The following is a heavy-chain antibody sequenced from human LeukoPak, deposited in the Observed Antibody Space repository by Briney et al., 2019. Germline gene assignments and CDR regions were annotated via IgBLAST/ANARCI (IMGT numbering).Heavy chain of an antibody. CDR2: ISGSGGST. V-gene: IGHV3-23*01. CDR1: GFTFSSYA. D-gene: IGHD4-17*01. J-gene: IGHJ4*02. Sequence: QAGGSLRLSCAASGFTFSSYAMSWVRQAPGKGLEWVSAISGSGGSTYYADSVKGRFTISRDNSENTLYLQMNSLRAEDTAVYYCATAPYGDYSFDYWGQGTLVTVSS. CDR3: ATAPYGDYSFDY.